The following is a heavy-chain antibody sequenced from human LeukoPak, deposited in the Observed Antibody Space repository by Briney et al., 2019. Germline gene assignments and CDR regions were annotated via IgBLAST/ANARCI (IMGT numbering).Heavy chain of an antibody. J-gene: IGHJ4*02. V-gene: IGHV4-59*01. D-gene: IGHD5-24*01. Sequence: SETLCLTCTVSGDSISGSYLSWFRQPPGKGLEWVGFMFYSGSTNYNLFLKSRVTISADTSKNQCSLKLTPVTAADTAVYYCARYRGTYGYYFDYWGQGKLVIVSS. CDR1: GDSISGSY. CDR3: ARYRGTYGYYFDY. CDR2: MFYSGST.